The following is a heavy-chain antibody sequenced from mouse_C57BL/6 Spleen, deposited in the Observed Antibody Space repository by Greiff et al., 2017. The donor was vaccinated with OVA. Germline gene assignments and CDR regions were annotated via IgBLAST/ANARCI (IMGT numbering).Heavy chain of an antibody. Sequence: EVQLQQSGPELVKPGASVKISCKASGYTFTDYYMNWVKQSHGKSLEWIGDINPNNGGTSYNQKFKGKATLTVDKSSSTAYMELRSLTSEDSAVYYCARPLVAVDYWGQGTSVTVSS. CDR3: ARPLVAVDY. J-gene: IGHJ4*01. V-gene: IGHV1-26*01. CDR1: GYTFTDYY. CDR2: INPNNGGT.